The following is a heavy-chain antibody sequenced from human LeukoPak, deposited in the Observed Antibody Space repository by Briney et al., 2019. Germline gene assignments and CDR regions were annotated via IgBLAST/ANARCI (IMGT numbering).Heavy chain of an antibody. CDR3: VRDFDWGPDY. CDR2: INGNSGAT. CDR1: GFTFTDHY. D-gene: IGHD3-9*01. V-gene: IGHV1-2*02. Sequence: GASVKVSCKASGFTFTDHYMHWVRQVPGQGLEWMGWINGNSGATFYAQKFQDRITVTRDKSISTMYLELNRLTTDDTAVYYCVRDFDWGPDYWDQGTLVAVSS. J-gene: IGHJ4*02.